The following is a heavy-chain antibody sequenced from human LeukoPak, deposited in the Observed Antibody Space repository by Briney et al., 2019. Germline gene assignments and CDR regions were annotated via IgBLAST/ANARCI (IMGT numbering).Heavy chain of an antibody. CDR3: ASHRYDGGREYFHH. D-gene: IGHD3-10*01. Sequence: PGGSLRLSCAASGFTFRTYSMNWVRQAPGKGLEWISYISSSSTSIYYADSVKGRFTISRDNAMYSVYLQMNTLRDEDTAVYYCASHRYDGGREYFHHWGQGTLVTVSS. V-gene: IGHV3-48*02. CDR2: ISSSSTSI. J-gene: IGHJ1*01. CDR1: GFTFRTYS.